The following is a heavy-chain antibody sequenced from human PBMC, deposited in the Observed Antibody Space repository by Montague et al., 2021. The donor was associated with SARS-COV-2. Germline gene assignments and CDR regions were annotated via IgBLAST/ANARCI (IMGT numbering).Heavy chain of an antibody. V-gene: IGHV6-1*01. D-gene: IGHD2-21*02. CDR3: ARAYCGGDYYFYWYFDL. CDR2: TYCRSKWYN. CDR1: GDSVSSNIAT. J-gene: IGHJ2*01. Sequence: CAISGDSVSSNIATWNWIRQSPSRGLEWLGRTYCRSKWYNDYAVSVKSRVIINPDTSNNRISLQLNSVTPEDTAVYYCARAYCGGDYYFYWYFDLWGRGTLVTVSS.